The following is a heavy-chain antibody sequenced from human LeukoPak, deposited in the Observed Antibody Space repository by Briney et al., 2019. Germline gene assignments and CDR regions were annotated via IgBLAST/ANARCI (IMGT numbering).Heavy chain of an antibody. J-gene: IGHJ4*02. CDR3: ARDWDFGWHYFDY. CDR2: IKQDGSEK. Sequence: PGGSLRLSCAASGFTFSSYWMSWVRQAPGKGLEWVANIKQDGSEKYYVDSVKGRFTIPRDNAKNSLYLQMNSLRAEDTAVYYCARDWDFGWHYFDYWGQGTLVTVSS. D-gene: IGHD3-9*01. CDR1: GFTFSSYW. V-gene: IGHV3-7*01.